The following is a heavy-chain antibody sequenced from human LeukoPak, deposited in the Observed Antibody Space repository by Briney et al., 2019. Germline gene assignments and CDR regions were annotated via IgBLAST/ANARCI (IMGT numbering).Heavy chain of an antibody. CDR2: INHSGST. J-gene: IGHJ4*02. V-gene: IGHV4-34*01. CDR3: ARRSKYCSGGSCYFADFDY. CDR1: GGSFSGYY. Sequence: PSETLSLTCAVYGGSFSGYYWSWIRQPPGKGLEWIGEINHSGSTNYNPSLKSRVTISVDTSKNQFSLKLSSVTAADTAVYYCARRSKYCSGGSCYFADFDYWGQGTLVTVSS. D-gene: IGHD2-15*01.